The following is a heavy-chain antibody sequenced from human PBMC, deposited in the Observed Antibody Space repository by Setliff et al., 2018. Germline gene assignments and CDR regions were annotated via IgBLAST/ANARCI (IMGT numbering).Heavy chain of an antibody. CDR1: GYVFTDYY. D-gene: IGHD6-19*01. V-gene: IGHV1-18*04. J-gene: IGHJ3*02. CDR3: ARRPIALAGYRKGAFDI. CDR2: VSTYNGDT. Sequence: ASVKVSCKASGYVFTDYYMHWVRQAPGQGLEWLGWVSTYNGDTKSAQKFRGRVTMTTDISTSTVYMKLRTLRSDDTAVYYCARRPIALAGYRKGAFDIWGQGTMVTVSS.